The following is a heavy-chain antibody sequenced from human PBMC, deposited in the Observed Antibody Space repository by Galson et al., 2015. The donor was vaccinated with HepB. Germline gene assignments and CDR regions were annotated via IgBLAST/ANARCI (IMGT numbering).Heavy chain of an antibody. CDR3: ARSPTPSYYYDSSGYPGY. CDR2: INPSGGST. Sequence: SVKVSCKASGYTFTSYYMHWVRQAPGQGLEWMGIINPSGGSTSYAQKFQGRVTMTRDTSTSTVYMELSSLRSEDTAVYYCARSPTPSYYYDSSGYPGYWGQGTLVTVSS. V-gene: IGHV1-46*01. CDR1: GYTFTSYY. D-gene: IGHD3-22*01. J-gene: IGHJ4*02.